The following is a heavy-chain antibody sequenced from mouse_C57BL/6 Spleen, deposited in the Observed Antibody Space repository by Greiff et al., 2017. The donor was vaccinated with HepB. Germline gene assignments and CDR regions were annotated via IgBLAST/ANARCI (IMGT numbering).Heavy chain of an antibody. CDR1: GYTFTSYW. CDR2: IDPSDSET. J-gene: IGHJ4*01. CDR3: ARGGYYDYDVGAMDY. Sequence: VQLQQSGAELVRPGSSVKLSCKASGYTFTSYWMHWVKQRPIQGLEWIGNIDPSDSETHYNQKFKDKATLTVDKSSSTAYMQLSSLTSEDSAVYYCARGGYYDYDVGAMDYWGQGTSVTVSS. D-gene: IGHD2-4*01. V-gene: IGHV1-52*01.